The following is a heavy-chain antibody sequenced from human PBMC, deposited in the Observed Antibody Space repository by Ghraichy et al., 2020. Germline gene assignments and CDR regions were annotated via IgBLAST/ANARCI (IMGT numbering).Heavy chain of an antibody. CDR3: ARSYSYDSSGYYYGGDY. V-gene: IGHV1-18*01. D-gene: IGHD3-22*01. Sequence: ASVKVSCKASGYTFTSYGISWVRQAPGQGLEWMGWISAYNGNTNYAQKLQGRVTMTTDTSTSTAYMELRSLRSDDTAVYYSARSYSYDSSGYYYGGDYWGQGSLVTVSS. CDR2: ISAYNGNT. CDR1: GYTFTSYG. J-gene: IGHJ4*02.